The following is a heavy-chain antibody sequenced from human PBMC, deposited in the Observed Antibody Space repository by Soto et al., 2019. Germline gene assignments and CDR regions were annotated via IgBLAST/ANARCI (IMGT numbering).Heavy chain of an antibody. CDR1: AYTSTLYG. V-gene: IGHV1-18*01. Sequence: QVHLVQSGAEVKRPGASVKVSCKASAYTSTLYGITWVRQAPGQGLEWMGWIRAHNGETKFARKFKDRVTMPTDPSSSTVFMDLRTLTSADTAVYYWATALGTSCWFDYWGQGTLVTVPS. J-gene: IGHJ4*02. CDR3: ATALGTSCWFDY. D-gene: IGHD2-2*01. CDR2: IRAHNGET.